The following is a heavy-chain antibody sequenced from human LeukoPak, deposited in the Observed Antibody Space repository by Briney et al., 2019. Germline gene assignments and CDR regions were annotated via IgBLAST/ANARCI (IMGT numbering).Heavy chain of an antibody. CDR1: GFIFNNYG. CDR3: XKGSSGYFFDL. V-gene: IGHV3-23*01. Sequence: GGSLRLSCAASGFIFNNYGLVWVRQAPGKGLEWVSAISNDGGGTTYADFVKGRFSVSRDNSKNTLFRQMNSLRAEDAALYYCXKGSSGYFFDLWGQGTLVTVSS. D-gene: IGHD3-22*01. CDR2: ISNDGGGT. J-gene: IGHJ4*02.